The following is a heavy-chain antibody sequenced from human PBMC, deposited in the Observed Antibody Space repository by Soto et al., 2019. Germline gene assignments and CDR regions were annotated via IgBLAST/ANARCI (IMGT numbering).Heavy chain of an antibody. D-gene: IGHD6-13*01. J-gene: IGHJ5*02. V-gene: IGHV3-21*01. CDR1: GFTFRSFT. CDR2: ISSNSAYI. Sequence: PAGCLRLSCAASGFTFRSFTMNWVRQAPGKGLEWVSTISSNSAYIYYTDALRGRFTISRDNAKNSLHLQMNSLRAEDTAVYYCTRDASRDSSARGWFDPWGPGTLVTAPQ. CDR3: TRDASRDSSARGWFDP.